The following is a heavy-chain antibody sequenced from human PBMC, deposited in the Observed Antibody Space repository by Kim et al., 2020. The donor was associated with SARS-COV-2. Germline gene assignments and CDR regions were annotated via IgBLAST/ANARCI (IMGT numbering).Heavy chain of an antibody. CDR1: GGSLNNFD. D-gene: IGHD3-10*01. CDR3: ACGLYYGSGSHTALDS. J-gene: IGHJ4*02. CDR2: IIPVLGVP. Sequence: SVKVSCKASGGSLNNFDIAWVRHAPGEALEWMGRIIPVLGVPAYAQKFQGRISITADISTVYMELRGLKSEDTAVYYCACGLYYGSGSHTALDSWGQGTLVIVSS. V-gene: IGHV1-69*04.